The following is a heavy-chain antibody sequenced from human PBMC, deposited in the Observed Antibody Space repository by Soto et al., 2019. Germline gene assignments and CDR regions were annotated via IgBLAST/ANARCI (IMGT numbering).Heavy chain of an antibody. CDR1: GYTFTRYS. D-gene: IGHD6-19*01. J-gene: IGHJ4*02. CDR3: ARDHAGSGWFRFDY. CDR2: ISAYNGDT. Sequence: QVQLVQSGAEVKKPGASVKVSCKTSGYTFTRYSISWVRQAPGQGLEWMGWISAYNGDTNYAQNLQGRVTLTTDASTSTAYMEVRSLRSDYTAMYYCARDHAGSGWFRFDYWGQGTLVTVSS. V-gene: IGHV1-18*01.